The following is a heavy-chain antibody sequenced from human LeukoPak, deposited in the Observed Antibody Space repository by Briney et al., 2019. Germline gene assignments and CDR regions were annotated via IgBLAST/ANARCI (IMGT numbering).Heavy chain of an antibody. Sequence: GGSLRLSCAASGFTFSSSAMSWVRQAPGKGLEWVSAISNNGGYTYYADSVQGRFTISRDNAKNSLYLQMSNLRAEDTAVYFCARGGGLDVWGQGATVTVSS. V-gene: IGHV3-23*01. D-gene: IGHD3-16*01. CDR3: ARGGGLDV. CDR2: ISNNGGYT. CDR1: GFTFSSSA. J-gene: IGHJ6*02.